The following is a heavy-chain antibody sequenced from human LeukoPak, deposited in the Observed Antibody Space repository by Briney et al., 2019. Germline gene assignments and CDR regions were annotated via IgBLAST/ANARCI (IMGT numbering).Heavy chain of an antibody. Sequence: GKSLKISCKGSGYSFTNYWIGWVRQMPGKGLEWMGIIYPGDSDTRYIPSFQAQVTISADKSISTAYLQWSSLKASDTAMYYCARLKSDYYDSSGYGYFDYWGQGTLVTVSS. CDR2: IYPGDSDT. V-gene: IGHV5-51*01. D-gene: IGHD3-22*01. CDR3: ARLKSDYYDSSGYGYFDY. CDR1: GYSFTNYW. J-gene: IGHJ4*02.